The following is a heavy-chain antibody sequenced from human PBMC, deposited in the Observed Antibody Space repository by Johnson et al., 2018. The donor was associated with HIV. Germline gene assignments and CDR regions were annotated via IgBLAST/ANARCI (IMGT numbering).Heavy chain of an antibody. CDR2: ISGSGGST. CDR3: ARDRIWGYAFDI. D-gene: IGHD3-16*01. Sequence: VQLVESGGGLVQPGGSLRFSCAVSGFTFSSYAMSWVRQAPGKGLEWVSAISGSGGSTYYADSVKGRFTISRDNSKNTLYLQMNSLRVEDTAVYYCARDRIWGYAFDIWGQGTMVTVSS. CDR1: GFTFSSYA. J-gene: IGHJ3*02. V-gene: IGHV3-23*04.